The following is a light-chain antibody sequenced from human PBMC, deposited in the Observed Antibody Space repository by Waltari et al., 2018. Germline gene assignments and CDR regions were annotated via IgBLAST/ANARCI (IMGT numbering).Light chain of an antibody. CDR3: QQYGSSPWM. CDR2: GAS. J-gene: IGKJ1*01. CDR1: QSVSRSY. V-gene: IGKV3-20*01. Sequence: EIVLTQSPGTLSLSPGERATLFCRASQSVSRSYLAWYQQKPGQAPRLLIYGASSRATGIPDRFSGSGSGTDFTLTISRLEPEDFAVYYCQQYGSSPWMFGQGTKVEIK.